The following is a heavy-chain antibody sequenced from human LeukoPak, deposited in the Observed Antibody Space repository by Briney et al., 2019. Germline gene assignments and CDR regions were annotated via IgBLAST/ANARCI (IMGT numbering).Heavy chain of an antibody. D-gene: IGHD3-9*01. Sequence: GGSLRLSCTVSGFTVETNYMTWVRQAPGKGLEWVSTIYSGGTTYYADSVKGRFTISRDNSQNTLFLQLNSLTDEDTAIYFCVRDLNRYGLDSWGQGTRVIVSS. CDR1: GFTVETNY. J-gene: IGHJ4*02. V-gene: IGHV3-53*05. CDR2: IYSGGTT. CDR3: VRDLNRYGLDS.